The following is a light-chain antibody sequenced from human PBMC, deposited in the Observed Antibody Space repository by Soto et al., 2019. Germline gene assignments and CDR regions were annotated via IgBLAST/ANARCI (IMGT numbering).Light chain of an antibody. J-gene: IGLJ3*02. CDR2: GTT. CDR3: QSYDTSLSGAWV. V-gene: IGLV1-40*01. Sequence: QSVLTQPPSVSGAPGQRITISCTGSPSNIGAGFDVHWYQQFPGTAPKLLIYGTTSRPSGVPDRFSGSQSGTSASLAITGLQAGDEAGYYCQSYDTSLSGAWVFGGGTKLTVL. CDR1: PSNIGAGFD.